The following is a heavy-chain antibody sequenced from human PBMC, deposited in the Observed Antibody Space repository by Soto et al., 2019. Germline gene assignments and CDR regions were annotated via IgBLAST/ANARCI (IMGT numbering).Heavy chain of an antibody. CDR3: ARDRFASSWSYFDY. Sequence: GGSLRLSCAASGFTFSSYSMNWVRQAPGKGLEWVSSISSNSNYIYNADSVKGRFTISRDNARNSLFLQMHSLRVEDTAVYYCARDRFASSWSYFDYWGQGTPVTVSS. CDR1: GFTFSSYS. CDR2: ISSNSNYI. J-gene: IGHJ4*02. D-gene: IGHD6-13*01. V-gene: IGHV3-21*01.